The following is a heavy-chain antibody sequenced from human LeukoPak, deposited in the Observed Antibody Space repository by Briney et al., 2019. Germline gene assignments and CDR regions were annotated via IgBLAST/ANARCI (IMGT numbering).Heavy chain of an antibody. CDR2: IIPILGIA. CDR3: ARDDIRSRTTTGIGLRSYGDYAPHWFDP. Sequence: ASVKVSCKASGGTFSSYAISWVRQAPGQGLEWMGRIIPILGIANYAQKFQGRVTITADKSTSTAYMELSSLRSEDTAVYYCARDDIRSRTTTGIGLRSYGDYAPHWFDPWGQGTLVSVSS. CDR1: GGTFSSYA. J-gene: IGHJ5*02. V-gene: IGHV1-69*04. D-gene: IGHD4-17*01.